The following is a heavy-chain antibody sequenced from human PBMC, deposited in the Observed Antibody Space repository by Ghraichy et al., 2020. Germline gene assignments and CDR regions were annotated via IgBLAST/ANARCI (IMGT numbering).Heavy chain of an antibody. Sequence: GGSLRLSCAASRFTFSSYWMHWVRQAPGKGLVWVSRINTDGSSTSYADSVKGRFTISRDNAKNTLYLQINSLRAEDTAVYYCARDRYPGDDYYYTMDVWGQGTTVTVSS. J-gene: IGHJ6*02. D-gene: IGHD7-27*01. CDR2: INTDGSST. CDR1: RFTFSSYW. CDR3: ARDRYPGDDYYYTMDV. V-gene: IGHV3-74*01.